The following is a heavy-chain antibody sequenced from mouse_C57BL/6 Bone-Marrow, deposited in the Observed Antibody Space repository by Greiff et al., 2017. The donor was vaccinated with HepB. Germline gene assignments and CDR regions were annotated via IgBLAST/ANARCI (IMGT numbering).Heavy chain of an antibody. CDR3: ARPLEDYFDY. V-gene: IGHV1-82*01. J-gene: IGHJ2*01. CDR1: GYAFSSSW. Sequence: QVQLQQSGPELVKPGASVKISCKASGYAFSSSWMNWVKQRPGKGLEWIGRIYPGDGDTNYNGKFKGKATLTADKSSSTAYMQLSSLTSEDSAVYFCARPLEDYFDYWGQGTTLTVSS. CDR2: IYPGDGDT.